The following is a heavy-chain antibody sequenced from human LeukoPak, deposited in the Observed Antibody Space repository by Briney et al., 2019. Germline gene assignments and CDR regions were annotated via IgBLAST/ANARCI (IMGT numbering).Heavy chain of an antibody. CDR2: IGPGPIHT. J-gene: IGHJ4*02. Sequence: PGGSRRLSCAASGFTFNTYGMNWVRQAPGKGLEWLSYIGPGPIHTYYADSVRGRFVISRDDAKSSLYLQMSSLRAEDTAVYYCARDYVTMAPDYGGLGTLVTVSS. V-gene: IGHV3-21*01. D-gene: IGHD3-10*02. CDR1: GFTFNTYG. CDR3: ARDYVTMAPDY.